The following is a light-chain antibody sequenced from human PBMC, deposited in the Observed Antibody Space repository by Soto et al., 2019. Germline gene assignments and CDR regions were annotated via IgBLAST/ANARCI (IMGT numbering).Light chain of an antibody. J-gene: IGKJ4*01. V-gene: IGKV3-15*01. CDR2: DAS. CDR1: QTVRNN. CDR3: QRYNNWPLT. Sequence: VFMPYPVPPSFSPREKAPLSWSSSQTVRNNYLAWYQQKPGQAPRLLIYDASSRATGIPARFSGSGSGTEFTLTINSLQSEDFAVYYCQRYNNWPLTFGGGTKVDIK.